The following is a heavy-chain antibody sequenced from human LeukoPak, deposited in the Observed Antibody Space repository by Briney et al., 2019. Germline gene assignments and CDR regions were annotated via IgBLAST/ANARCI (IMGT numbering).Heavy chain of an antibody. J-gene: IGHJ5*02. CDR1: GYTFTGYH. V-gene: IGHV1-2*02. CDR2: INPNSGGT. D-gene: IGHD3-3*01. CDR3: ALLEWSPTWDWFDP. Sequence: ASVKVSCKASGYTFTGYHMHWVRQAPGQGLEWMGWINPNSGGTNYAQKFQGRVTMTRDTSISTAYMELSRLRSDDTAVYYCALLEWSPTWDWFDPWGQGTLVTVSS.